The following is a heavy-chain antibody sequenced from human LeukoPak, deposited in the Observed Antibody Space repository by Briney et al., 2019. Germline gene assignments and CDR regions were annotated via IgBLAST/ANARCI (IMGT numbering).Heavy chain of an antibody. CDR1: GGSISSYY. CDR3: ARYTVGATFDY. CDR2: IYYSGST. J-gene: IGHJ4*02. D-gene: IGHD1-26*01. V-gene: IGHV4-59*08. Sequence: SETLSLTCTVPGGSISSYYWSWIRQPPGKGLEWIGYIYYSGSTNYNPSLKSRVTISVDTSKNQFSLKLSSVTAADTAVYYCARYTVGATFDYWGQGTLVTVSS.